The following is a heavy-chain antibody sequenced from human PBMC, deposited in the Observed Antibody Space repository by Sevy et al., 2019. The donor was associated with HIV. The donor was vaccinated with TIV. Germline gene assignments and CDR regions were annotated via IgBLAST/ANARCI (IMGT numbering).Heavy chain of an antibody. CDR3: ARGQREKYYYDSSGYFYYYYYMDV. D-gene: IGHD3-22*01. CDR1: GFTFSSYD. Sequence: GGSLRLSCAASGFTFSSYDMHWVRRATAKGLEWVSALGTAGDPYDPGSVKGRFTMSRENAQNSVYLQMNSLTAGDTAVYYCARGQREKYYYDSSGYFYYYYYMDVWGKGTTVTVSS. J-gene: IGHJ6*03. CDR2: LGTAGDP. V-gene: IGHV3-13*05.